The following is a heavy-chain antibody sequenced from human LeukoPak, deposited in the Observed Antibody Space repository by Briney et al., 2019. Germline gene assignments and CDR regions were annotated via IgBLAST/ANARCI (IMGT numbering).Heavy chain of an antibody. J-gene: IGHJ4*02. D-gene: IGHD3-22*01. Sequence: SGPTLVKPTQTLTLTCTFSGFSLSSSGVAVGWIRQPPGKALEWLALNFWNDDKRYSPSQKSRLTITKDTSKNHVVLTMTNMDPVDTATYYCAHSLYDSSGYYYFDYWGQGTLVTVSP. CDR1: GFSLSSSGVA. CDR3: AHSLYDSSGYYYFDY. CDR2: NFWNDDK. V-gene: IGHV2-5*01.